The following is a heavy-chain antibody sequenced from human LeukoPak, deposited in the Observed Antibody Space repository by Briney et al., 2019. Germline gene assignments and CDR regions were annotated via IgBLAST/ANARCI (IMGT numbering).Heavy chain of an antibody. V-gene: IGHV3-21*01. CDR1: GITFSSYT. CDR3: ARRYGDYVVSFEY. D-gene: IGHD4-17*01. CDR2: ISTSSSYI. Sequence: PGGSLRPSCAASGITFSSYTMNWVRQAPGKGLEWVSSISTSSSYIYYADSVKGRFTISRDNAKNSLYLQMNNLRAGDRAVYYCARRYGDYVVSFEYWGQGTLVTVSS. J-gene: IGHJ4*02.